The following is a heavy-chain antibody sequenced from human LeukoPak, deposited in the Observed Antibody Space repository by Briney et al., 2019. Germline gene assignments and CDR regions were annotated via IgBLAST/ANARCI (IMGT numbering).Heavy chain of an antibody. CDR2: IWYDGSQK. J-gene: IGHJ4*02. CDR3: ARVNIAVVTFDY. CDR1: GFSFSRNG. V-gene: IGHV3-33*01. Sequence: GGSLRLSCAASGFSFSRNGMHWVRQAPGKGLEWVAVIWYDGSQKYYGDSVKGRFTISRDNSKNTLYLQMNSLRAEDTAVYYCARVNIAVVTFDYWGQGTLVTVSS. D-gene: IGHD6-19*01.